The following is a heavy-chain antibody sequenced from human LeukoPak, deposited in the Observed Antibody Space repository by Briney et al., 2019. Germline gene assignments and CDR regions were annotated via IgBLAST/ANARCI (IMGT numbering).Heavy chain of an antibody. J-gene: IGHJ4*02. D-gene: IGHD6-19*01. Sequence: VRQAPGQGLEWMGWISAYNGNTNYAQKLQGRVTMTTDTSTSTAYMELRSLRSDDTAVYYCVKGDSSGRIYFDYWGQGTLVTVSS. CDR3: VKGDSSGRIYFDY. CDR2: ISAYNGNT. V-gene: IGHV1-18*01.